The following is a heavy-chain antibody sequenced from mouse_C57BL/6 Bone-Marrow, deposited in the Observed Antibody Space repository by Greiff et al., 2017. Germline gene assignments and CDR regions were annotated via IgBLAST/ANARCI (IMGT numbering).Heavy chain of an antibody. J-gene: IGHJ4*01. Sequence: VQLQQSGAELVKPGASVKLSCKASGYTFTSYWMHWVKQRPGQGLEWIGMIHPNSGSTNYNEKFKSKATLTVDKSSSTAYMQLSSLTSEDSAVYYCASIYYGNYPYAMDYWGQGTSVTVSS. CDR3: ASIYYGNYPYAMDY. V-gene: IGHV1-64*01. D-gene: IGHD2-1*01. CDR2: IHPNSGST. CDR1: GYTFTSYW.